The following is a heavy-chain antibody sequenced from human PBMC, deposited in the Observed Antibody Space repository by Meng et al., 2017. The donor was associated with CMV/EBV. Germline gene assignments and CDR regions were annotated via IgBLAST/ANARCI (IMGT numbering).Heavy chain of an antibody. V-gene: IGHV4-4*07. J-gene: IGHJ4*02. CDR3: AGSRPGGGACDY. Sequence: QVMIPESGPGLWKPSETLSLTCIVSGASIKNYNWNWVRQPAGQGLEWIGLIQVIGHTVYNPSLKSRVTVSLDASKSQFSLTLNSVTAAGTATYYCAGSRPGGGACDYWGQGILVTVSS. CDR2: IQVIGHT. D-gene: IGHD3-16*01. CDR1: GASIKNYN.